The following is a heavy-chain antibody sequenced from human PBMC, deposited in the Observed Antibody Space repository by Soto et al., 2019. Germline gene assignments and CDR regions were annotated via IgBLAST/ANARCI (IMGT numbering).Heavy chain of an antibody. CDR3: VRAEGIAAGGSSQGVI. CDR1: GFAIRSNA. J-gene: IGHJ4*02. Sequence: GWSLRLSCEASGFAIRSNAIHWVRQAPGKGLEWVAVISFEGSYKYYADSVKGRFTVSRDNSKNTVSLQMDSLTGEDSALYYCVRAEGIAAGGSSQGVIWGQGSLVTVSS. D-gene: IGHD6-13*01. V-gene: IGHV3-30*04. CDR2: ISFEGSYK.